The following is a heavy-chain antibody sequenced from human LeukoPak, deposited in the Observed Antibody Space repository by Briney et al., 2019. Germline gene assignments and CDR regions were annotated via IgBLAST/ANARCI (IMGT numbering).Heavy chain of an antibody. J-gene: IGHJ4*02. CDR2: INTDGSST. Sequence: GGSLRLSCAASGFTFSNYWMSWVRQAPGKGLVWVSRINTDGSSTTYADSVKDRFTISRDNAKNTLYLQMNSLRADDTAVYYCAKGLMGGSPDYFDYWGQGTLVTVSS. D-gene: IGHD2-8*01. CDR1: GFTFSNYW. V-gene: IGHV3-74*01. CDR3: AKGLMGGSPDYFDY.